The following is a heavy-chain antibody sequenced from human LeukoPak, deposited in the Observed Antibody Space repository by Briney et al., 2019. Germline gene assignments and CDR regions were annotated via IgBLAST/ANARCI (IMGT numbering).Heavy chain of an antibody. D-gene: IGHD5-24*01. Sequence: SETLSLTCTVSGGSISSGSYYWSWIRQPAGKGLEWIGRIYTSGSTNYNPSLKSRVTISVDTSKIQFSLKLSSVTDADTALYYCARGGRDGYNNGFDPWGQGTLVTVSS. CDR3: ARGGRDGYNNGFDP. V-gene: IGHV4-61*02. CDR2: IYTSGST. J-gene: IGHJ5*02. CDR1: GGSISSGSYY.